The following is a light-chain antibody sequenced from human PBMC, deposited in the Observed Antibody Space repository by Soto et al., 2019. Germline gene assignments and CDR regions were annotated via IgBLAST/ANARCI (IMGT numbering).Light chain of an antibody. V-gene: IGKV1-39*01. Sequence: DIQMTQAPSSLSASVGDRVIFTCRASQSIANYLNWYQQKPGKAPKVLIYAASTLHSGVPSRFSGSGSGTDFTLTIISLQPEDFATYYCQQSYSMPWTFGQGTKVEIK. CDR2: AAS. J-gene: IGKJ1*01. CDR3: QQSYSMPWT. CDR1: QSIANY.